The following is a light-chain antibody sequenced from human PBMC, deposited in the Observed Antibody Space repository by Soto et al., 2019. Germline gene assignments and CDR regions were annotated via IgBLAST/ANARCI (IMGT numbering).Light chain of an antibody. Sequence: QSVLAQPASVSGSPGQSITISCTGTSSDVGAYNYVSWYQQHPGKAPKLIIYDVTNRPSGVSNRFSGSKSGNTASLTISGLLAEDEADYYCRSYISRGYVFGTGTKVT. CDR2: DVT. CDR3: RSYISRGYV. J-gene: IGLJ1*01. CDR1: SSDVGAYNY. V-gene: IGLV2-14*01.